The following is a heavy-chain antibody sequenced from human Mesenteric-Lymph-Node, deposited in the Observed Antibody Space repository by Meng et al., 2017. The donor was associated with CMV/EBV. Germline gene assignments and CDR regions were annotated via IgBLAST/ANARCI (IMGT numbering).Heavy chain of an antibody. CDR1: EGTFSNYN. CDR3: ARDLSGSLVTTVDFDY. CDR2: VIPIVNIP. Sequence: EGTFSNYNINWGRQAPGQALEWMGAVIPIVNIPTYAQKFQGRLTITADKSTSTAYMELSSLRSEDTAMYYCARDLSGSLVTTVDFDYWGQGTLVTVSS. D-gene: IGHD4-11*01. V-gene: IGHV1-69*10. J-gene: IGHJ4*02.